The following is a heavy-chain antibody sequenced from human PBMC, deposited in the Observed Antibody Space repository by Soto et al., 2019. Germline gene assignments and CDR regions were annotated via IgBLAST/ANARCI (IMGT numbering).Heavy chain of an antibody. V-gene: IGHV1-46*01. CDR3: ARGGNVDNVGYWYFAL. Sequence: QVQLVQSGAEVKKPGASVEVSCKASGYTFTTYYIHWVRHATGQGLEWLGVINPGGVSTKYAQKFQDRVTMTIDTSTSTVYMDLSSLRSEDTAVYFCARGGNVDNVGYWYFALWGRGTLVTVST. CDR1: GYTFTTYY. J-gene: IGHJ2*01. CDR2: INPGGVST. D-gene: IGHD1-1*01.